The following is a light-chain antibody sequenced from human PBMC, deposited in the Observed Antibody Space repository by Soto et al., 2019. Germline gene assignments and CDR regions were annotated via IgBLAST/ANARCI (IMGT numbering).Light chain of an antibody. CDR1: QSVTSQ. J-gene: IGKJ4*01. CDR3: QQRSNWTLT. CDR2: GSS. Sequence: EIVMTQSPATLSVSPGERVTLSCRASQSVTSQLAWYQQQPGQAPRLLIYGSSTSATGVPARFSGSGSGTDFTLTISSLEPEDFAVYYCQQRSNWTLTFGGGTKVDIK. V-gene: IGKV3-11*01.